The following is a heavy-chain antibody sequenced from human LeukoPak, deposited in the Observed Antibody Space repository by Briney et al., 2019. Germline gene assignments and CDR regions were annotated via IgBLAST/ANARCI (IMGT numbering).Heavy chain of an antibody. V-gene: IGHV3-30*03. CDR3: ARDKVVGPTKFDS. J-gene: IGHJ5*01. Sequence: PGGSLRLSCAASGFTFSTYEMNWVRQAPGKGLEWVAVISYDGSNKYYTDSVKGRFAISRDNAKNSVYLHMNSLRAEDTAVYYCARDKVVGPTKFDSWGQGTLVTVSS. CDR2: ISYDGSNK. D-gene: IGHD1-26*01. CDR1: GFTFSTYE.